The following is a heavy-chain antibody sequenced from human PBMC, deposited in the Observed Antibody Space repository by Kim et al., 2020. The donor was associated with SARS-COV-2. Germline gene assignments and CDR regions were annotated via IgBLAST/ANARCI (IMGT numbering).Heavy chain of an antibody. D-gene: IGHD2-15*01. J-gene: IGHJ4*02. CDR3: ARDRVGGGGPSSVPSD. CDR1: GFTFSSYS. CDR2: ISSSSSYI. V-gene: IGHV3-21*01. Sequence: GGSLRLSCAASGFTFSSYSMNWVRQAPGKGLEWVSSISSSSSYIYYADSVKGRFTISRDNAKNSLYLQMNSLRAEDTAVYYCARDRVGGGGPSSVPSDWGQGTLVTVST.